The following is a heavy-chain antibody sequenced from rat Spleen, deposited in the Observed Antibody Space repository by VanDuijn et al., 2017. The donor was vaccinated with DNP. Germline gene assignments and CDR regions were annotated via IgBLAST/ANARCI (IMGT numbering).Heavy chain of an antibody. J-gene: IGHJ2*01. D-gene: IGHD1-7*01. CDR3: ATHDHTR. V-gene: IGHV5S13*01. CDR2: ISTNGGGT. CDR1: GFTFSDFP. Sequence: EVQLVESGGGLVQPGRSLKLSCAASGFTFSDFPMAWVRQTPTKGLEWFATISTNGGGTYYRDSVRGRFTISRDNAEDTLFLQMDSLRSEDTATYYCATHDHTRWGQGVMVTVSS.